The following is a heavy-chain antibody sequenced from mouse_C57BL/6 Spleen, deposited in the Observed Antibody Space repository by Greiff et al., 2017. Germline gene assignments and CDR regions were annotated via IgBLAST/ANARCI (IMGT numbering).Heavy chain of an antibody. J-gene: IGHJ3*01. CDR3: ARGRVYYGYDGGFAY. CDR1: GYTFTDYE. V-gene: IGHV1-15*01. CDR2: IDPETGGT. D-gene: IGHD2-2*01. Sequence: LQESGAELVRPGASVTLSCKASGYTFTDYEMHWVKQTPVHGLAWIGAIDPETGGTAYNEKFKGKATLTADKSSSTAYMELRSLTSEDSAVYFCARGRVYYGYDGGFAYWGQGTLVTVSA.